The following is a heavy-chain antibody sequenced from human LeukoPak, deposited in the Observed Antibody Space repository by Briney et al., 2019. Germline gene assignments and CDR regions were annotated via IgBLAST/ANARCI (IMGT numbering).Heavy chain of an antibody. Sequence: SENLSLTCTVSSGSINSADYYWTWIRQHPGKGLEWIGNIYYSGSTRFNPSLKSRISISVDTSQNQFSLNLNSVTAADTAVYYCASRTLLTLYYFDYWGQGTLVTVSS. J-gene: IGHJ4*02. V-gene: IGHV4-31*03. D-gene: IGHD1-1*01. CDR1: SGSINSADYY. CDR3: ASRTLLTLYYFDY. CDR2: IYYSGST.